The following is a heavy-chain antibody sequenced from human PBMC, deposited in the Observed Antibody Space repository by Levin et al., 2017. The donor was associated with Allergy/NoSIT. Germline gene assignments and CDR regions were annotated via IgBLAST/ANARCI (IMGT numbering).Heavy chain of an antibody. J-gene: IGHJ1*01. CDR3: ARVYCSGGSCSEYFQH. CDR2: IKQDGSEK. Sequence: LSLTCAASGFTFSSYWMSWVRQAPGKGLEWVANIKQDGSEKYYVDSVKGRFTISRDNAKNSLYLQMNSLRAEDTAVYYCARVYCSGGSCSEYFQHWGQGTLVTVSS. D-gene: IGHD2-15*01. V-gene: IGHV3-7*01. CDR1: GFTFSSYW.